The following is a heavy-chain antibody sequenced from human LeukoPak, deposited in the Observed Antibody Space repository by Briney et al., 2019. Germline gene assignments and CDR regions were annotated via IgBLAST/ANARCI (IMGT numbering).Heavy chain of an antibody. CDR2: IYSGGTT. CDR3: ARVRGWKYFDY. J-gene: IGHJ4*02. V-gene: IGHV3-66*01. CDR1: GFNVNSNH. D-gene: IGHD1-1*01. Sequence: PGGSLRLSCAASGFNVNSNHMSWVRQAPGKGLDWVSVIYSGGTTYYADSVKGRFTISRDNSKNTLSLQMNSLRAEDTAMYYCARVRGWKYFDYWGQGTLVTVSS.